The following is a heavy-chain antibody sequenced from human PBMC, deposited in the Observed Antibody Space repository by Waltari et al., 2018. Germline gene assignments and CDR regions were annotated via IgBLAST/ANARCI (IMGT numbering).Heavy chain of an antibody. CDR1: GGTFSSYA. CDR3: ASSSISGGDPLPTDY. J-gene: IGHJ4*02. D-gene: IGHD2-21*01. Sequence: QVQLVQSGAEVKKPGSSVKVSCKASGGTFSSYAISGVRQAPGQGLEWMGGIIPIFGTANYAQKFQGRVTITTDESTSTAYMELSSLRSEDTAVYYCASSSISGGDPLPTDYWGQGTLVTVSS. CDR2: IIPIFGTA. V-gene: IGHV1-69*05.